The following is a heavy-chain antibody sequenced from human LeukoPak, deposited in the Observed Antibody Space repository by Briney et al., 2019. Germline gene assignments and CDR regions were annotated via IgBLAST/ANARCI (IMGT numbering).Heavy chain of an antibody. CDR1: GGSISSYY. V-gene: IGHV4-59*01. J-gene: IGHJ5*02. D-gene: IGHD2-2*01. CDR3: ARDLGVVVPAAIFDP. CDR2: IYYSGST. Sequence: PSETLSLTCTVSGGSISSYYWSWIRQPPGKGPEWIGYIYYSGSTNYNPSLKSRVTISVDTSKNQFSLKLSSVTAADTAVYYCARDLGVVVPAAIFDPWGQGTLVTVSS.